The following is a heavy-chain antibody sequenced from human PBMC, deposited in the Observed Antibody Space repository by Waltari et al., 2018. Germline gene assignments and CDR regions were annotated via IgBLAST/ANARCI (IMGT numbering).Heavy chain of an antibody. CDR3: ARGPRGGYYYMDV. CDR2: INHSGST. CDR1: GGSFSGYY. V-gene: IGHV4-34*01. D-gene: IGHD3-16*01. Sequence: QVQLQQWGAGLLKPSETLSLTCAVYGGSFSGYYWSWIRQPPGKGLEWIGEINHSGSTNYNPSLKSRVTISVDTSKNQFSLKLSSVTAADTAVYYCARGPRGGYYYMDVWGKGTTVTISS. J-gene: IGHJ6*03.